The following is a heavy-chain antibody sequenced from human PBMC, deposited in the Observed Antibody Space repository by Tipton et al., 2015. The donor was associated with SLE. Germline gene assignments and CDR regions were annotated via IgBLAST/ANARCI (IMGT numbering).Heavy chain of an antibody. CDR1: GGSISSSTYY. J-gene: IGHJ4*02. CDR2: ISYSGNT. Sequence: TLSLTCTVSGGSISSSTYYWGWIRQPPGKGLEWIGTISYSGNTYYNPSLKSRVTISVDTSKNQFSLKLSSVTAADTAVYYCARVTGDRRYFFDYWGQGTLVTVSS. D-gene: IGHD7-27*01. CDR3: ARVTGDRRYFFDY. V-gene: IGHV4-39*07.